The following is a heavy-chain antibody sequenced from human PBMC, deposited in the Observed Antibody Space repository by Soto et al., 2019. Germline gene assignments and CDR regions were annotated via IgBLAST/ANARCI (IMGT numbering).Heavy chain of an antibody. Sequence: SETLSLTCTVSGDSISRYYWTWIRQPPGKGLEWIGFISYSGSTYYSTSLKSRVTISVDTSKSQFSLNLSFVTAADTAVYYCATMGTPATGLYFFDYWGQGTLVTVS. D-gene: IGHD2-15*01. J-gene: IGHJ4*02. CDR2: ISYSGST. CDR1: GDSISRYY. V-gene: IGHV4-59*06. CDR3: ATMGTPATGLYFFDY.